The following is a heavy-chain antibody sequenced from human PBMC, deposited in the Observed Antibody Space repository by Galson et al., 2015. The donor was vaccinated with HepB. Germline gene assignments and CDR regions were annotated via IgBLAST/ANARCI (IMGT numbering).Heavy chain of an antibody. V-gene: IGHV5-51*03. Sequence: QSGAEVKKPGESLKIPRQGSGYISADSWIAWVRQMPGKGLEWVGIIYPGYSDVRYGPSFQGQVTISADNSINTAYLQWSSLKASDTAIYYCAKLRCISSSCYQYSNGYYDNWGRGTLVTVSS. CDR3: AKLRCISSSCYQYSNGYYDN. J-gene: IGHJ4*02. CDR1: GYISADSW. D-gene: IGHD2-2*01. CDR2: IYPGYSDV.